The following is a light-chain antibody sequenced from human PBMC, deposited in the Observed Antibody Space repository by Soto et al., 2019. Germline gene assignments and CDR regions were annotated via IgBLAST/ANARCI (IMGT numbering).Light chain of an antibody. Sequence: QSVLTQPASVSGSPGQSITISCTGTSSDVGGYIYVSWYQQHPGKAPKLMIYEVSNRPSGVSNRFSGSKSGNTASLTISGLQAEDEADYYCSSYTSSSPYVFGTGTKVTVL. CDR2: EVS. V-gene: IGLV2-14*01. J-gene: IGLJ1*01. CDR3: SSYTSSSPYV. CDR1: SSDVGGYIY.